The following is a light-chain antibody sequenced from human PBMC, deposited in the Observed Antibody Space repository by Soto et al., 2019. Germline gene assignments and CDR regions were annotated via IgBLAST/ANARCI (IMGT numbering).Light chain of an antibody. CDR3: HQYKTYST. CDR2: DAS. Sequence: DIQMTQSPSTLSASVGDRVTITCRASQNINKWLAWYQQKPGKAPKLLIYDASTLESGVSSRFSGTGSEAECTLTITDLQADDLATYFCHQYKTYSTFGQGTKVDIK. J-gene: IGKJ1*01. V-gene: IGKV1-5*01. CDR1: QNINKW.